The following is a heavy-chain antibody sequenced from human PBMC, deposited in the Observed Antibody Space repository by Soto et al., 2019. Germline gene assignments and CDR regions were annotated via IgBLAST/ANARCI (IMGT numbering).Heavy chain of an antibody. CDR1: GYTLTTYS. J-gene: IGHJ3*02. CDR3: ARGNSGAFEI. CDR2: MNPLNGDT. Sequence: QVQLVQSGAEVKKPGASVKVSCKASGYTLTTYSMHWVRQAPGQRLEWMGWMNPLNGDTKYSQRFQGRLPIIRDTSASTAYMELSRLRSEDTAIYYCARGNSGAFEIWGQGTMVTVSS. V-gene: IGHV1-3*01. D-gene: IGHD6-19*01.